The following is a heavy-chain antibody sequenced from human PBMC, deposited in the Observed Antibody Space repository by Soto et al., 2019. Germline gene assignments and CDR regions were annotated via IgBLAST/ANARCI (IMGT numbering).Heavy chain of an antibody. J-gene: IGHJ3*02. Sequence: GASVKVSCKASGGTFSSYAISWVRQAPGQGLEWMGGIIPIFGTANYAQKFQGRVTITADESTSTAYMELSSLRSEDTAVYYCASTGRYFDWFPAVNDAIDIWGQATIVTVSS. CDR3: ASTGRYFDWFPAVNDAIDI. CDR2: IIPIFGTA. D-gene: IGHD3-9*01. CDR1: GGTFSSYA. V-gene: IGHV1-69*13.